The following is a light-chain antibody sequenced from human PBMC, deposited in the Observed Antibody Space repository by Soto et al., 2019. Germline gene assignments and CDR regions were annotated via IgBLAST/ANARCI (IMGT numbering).Light chain of an antibody. J-gene: IGLJ1*01. CDR3: SSYTSSSTYG. Sequence: QSALTQPASVSGSPGQSIAISCTGTSSDVGYYNYVSWYQQHPGKAPKVMIYDVNNRPSGVSDRFSGSKSGNTASLTISGLQAEDEADYYRSSYTSSSTYGFGTGTKVTVL. CDR2: DVN. CDR1: SSDVGYYNY. V-gene: IGLV2-14*01.